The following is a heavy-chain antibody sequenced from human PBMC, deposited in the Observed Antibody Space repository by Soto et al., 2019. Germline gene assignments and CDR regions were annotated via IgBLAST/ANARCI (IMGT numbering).Heavy chain of an antibody. V-gene: IGHV1-2*04. J-gene: IGHJ6*02. CDR2: INPKSGGT. Sequence: ASVKVSCKASGYSFTDYHIHWVRQAPGQGLGWLGRINPKSGGTSTAQKFQGWVTMTTDTSISTASMELTRLTSGDTAIYYCARGDSTDCSNGVCSFFYYHDMDVWG. CDR1: GYSFTDYH. D-gene: IGHD2-8*01. CDR3: ARGDSTDCSNGVCSFFYYHDMDV.